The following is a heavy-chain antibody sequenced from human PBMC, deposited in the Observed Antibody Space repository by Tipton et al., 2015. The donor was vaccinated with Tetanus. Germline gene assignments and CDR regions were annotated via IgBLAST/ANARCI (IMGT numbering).Heavy chain of an antibody. J-gene: IGHJ4*02. D-gene: IGHD1-1*01. V-gene: IGHV3-21*01. CDR1: GFTFSSYG. CDR3: ARDRKGTTRVDY. CDR2: ISSSSSYI. Sequence: SLRLSCAASGFTFSSYGMHWVRQAPGKGLEWVSSISSSSSYIYYADSVKGRFTISRDNAKNSLYLQMNSLRAEDTAVYYCARDRKGTTRVDYWGQGTLVTVSS.